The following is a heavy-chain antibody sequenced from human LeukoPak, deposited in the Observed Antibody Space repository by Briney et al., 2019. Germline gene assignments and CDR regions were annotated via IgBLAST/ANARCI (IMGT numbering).Heavy chain of an antibody. V-gene: IGHV1-18*01. D-gene: IGHD3-22*01. CDR3: ARAVYDSSGYYPFDY. J-gene: IGHJ4*02. Sequence: ASVKVSCKASGYTFTSYGISWVRQAPGQGLEWMGWISAYNGNTNYAQRLQGRVTMTTDTSTSTAYMELRSLRSDDTAVYYCARAVYDSSGYYPFDYWGQGTLVTVSS. CDR2: ISAYNGNT. CDR1: GYTFTSYG.